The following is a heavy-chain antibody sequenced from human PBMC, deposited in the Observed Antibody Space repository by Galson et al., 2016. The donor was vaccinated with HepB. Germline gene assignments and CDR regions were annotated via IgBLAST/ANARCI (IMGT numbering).Heavy chain of an antibody. V-gene: IGHV3-33*01. Sequence: SLRLSCAASGFTFSNYGMHWVRQAPGKGLEWVAAIWYDGSNKYYADSVMGRITISRDNSKNTLYLQMNSLRAEDTAVYYSARGGRSLSGVDVWGQGTMVTVSS. CDR2: IWYDGSNK. J-gene: IGHJ6*02. D-gene: IGHD3-16*01. CDR3: ARGGRSLSGVDV. CDR1: GFTFSNYG.